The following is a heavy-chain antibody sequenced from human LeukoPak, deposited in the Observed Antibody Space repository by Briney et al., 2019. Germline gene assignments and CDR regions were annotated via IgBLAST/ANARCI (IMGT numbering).Heavy chain of an antibody. CDR2: ISSSSSYI. Sequence: GGSLRLSCAASGFTFSSYAMNWVRQAPGKGLEWVSSISSSSSYIYYADSVKGRFTISRDNAKNSLYLQMNSPRAEDTAVYYCARENWYKYFDYWGQGTLVTVSS. CDR1: GFTFSSYA. V-gene: IGHV3-21*01. CDR3: ARENWYKYFDY. D-gene: IGHD1/OR15-1a*01. J-gene: IGHJ4*02.